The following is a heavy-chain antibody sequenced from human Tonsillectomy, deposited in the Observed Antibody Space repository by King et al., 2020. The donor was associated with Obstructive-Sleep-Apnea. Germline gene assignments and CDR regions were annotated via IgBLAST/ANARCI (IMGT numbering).Heavy chain of an antibody. CDR2: ISWNSGAI. J-gene: IGHJ4*02. CDR1: GFTFDDYA. D-gene: IGHD3-10*01. CDR3: TNAFGEFYDY. V-gene: IGHV3-9*01. Sequence: VQLVESGGGLVQPGRSLRLSCAASGFTFDDYAMHWVRQAPGKGLEWVSGISWNSGAIGYADSVKGRFTISRDNAKNFLYLQMNSLRAEDTALYYCTNAFGEFYDYWGQGTLVTVSS.